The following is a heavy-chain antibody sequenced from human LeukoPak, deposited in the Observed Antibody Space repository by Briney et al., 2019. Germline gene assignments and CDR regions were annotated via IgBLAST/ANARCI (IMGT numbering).Heavy chain of an antibody. J-gene: IGHJ5*02. Sequence: ASVKVSCKASGYTFTGYYMHWVRQAPGQGLEWMGWINPNSGGTNYAQKFQGRVTMTRDTSISTAYMELSRLRSDDTAVYYCATELRYSGRYLQGRWFDPWGQGTLVTVSS. D-gene: IGHD1-26*01. CDR1: GYTFTGYY. V-gene: IGHV1-2*02. CDR2: INPNSGGT. CDR3: ATELRYSGRYLQGRWFDP.